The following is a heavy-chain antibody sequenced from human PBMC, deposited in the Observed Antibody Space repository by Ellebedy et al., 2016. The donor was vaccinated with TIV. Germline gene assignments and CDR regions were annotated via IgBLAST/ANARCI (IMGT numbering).Heavy chain of an antibody. CDR2: ISAYNGNT. D-gene: IGHD6-19*01. CDR1: GYTFTNYG. Sequence: AASVKVSCKASGYTFTNYGFTWARQAPGQGLEWMGWISAYNGNTKYAQKLQGRVTMTTDTSTSTAYMEMRSLRSDDTAVYYCARDASTGWPGYWGQGTLVTVSS. V-gene: IGHV1-18*01. CDR3: ARDASTGWPGY. J-gene: IGHJ4*02.